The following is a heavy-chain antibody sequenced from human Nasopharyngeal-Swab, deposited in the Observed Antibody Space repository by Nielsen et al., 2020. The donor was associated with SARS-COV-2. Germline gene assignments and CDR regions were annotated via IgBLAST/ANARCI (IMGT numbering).Heavy chain of an antibody. J-gene: IGHJ5*02. Sequence: VRQMPRKGLEWMGRIDPSDSYTNYSPSFQGHVTISADKSISTAYLQWSSLKASDTAMYYCARRVYGSGGEFDPWGQGTLVTVSS. CDR2: IDPSDSYT. V-gene: IGHV5-10-1*01. D-gene: IGHD3-10*01. CDR3: ARRVYGSGGEFDP.